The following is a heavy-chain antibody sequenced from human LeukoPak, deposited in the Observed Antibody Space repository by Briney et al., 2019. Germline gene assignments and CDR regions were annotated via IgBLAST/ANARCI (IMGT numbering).Heavy chain of an antibody. CDR3: ARDVKDFWSGYYTGIGFDY. V-gene: IGHV1-18*01. D-gene: IGHD3-3*01. J-gene: IGHJ4*02. CDR1: GCTFSRNG. Sequence: VASVKVSCKASGCTFSRNGISWVRQAPGQGLEWMGWISAYNGNTNYAQKLQGRVTMTTDTSTTTAYMELRSLRSDDTAVYYCARDVKDFWSGYYTGIGFDYWGQGTLVTVSS. CDR2: ISAYNGNT.